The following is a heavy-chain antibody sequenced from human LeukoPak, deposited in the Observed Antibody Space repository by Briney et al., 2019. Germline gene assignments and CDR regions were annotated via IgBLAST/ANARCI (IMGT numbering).Heavy chain of an antibody. D-gene: IGHD5-18*01. CDR2: ITGSGGST. V-gene: IGHV3-23*01. CDR3: ARKVAVAMDLDY. J-gene: IGHJ4*02. CDR1: GFTFKSYG. Sequence: GGSLRLSCAASGFTFKSYGMTWVRQVPGKGLEWVSSITGSGGSTKYADSVNGRFTISRDNSKNTLSLQMTGLRVEDTAVYYCARKVAVAMDLDYWGQGALVTVSS.